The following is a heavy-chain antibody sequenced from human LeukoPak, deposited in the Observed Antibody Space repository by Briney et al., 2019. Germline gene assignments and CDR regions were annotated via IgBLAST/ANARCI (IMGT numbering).Heavy chain of an antibody. CDR2: INHSGST. CDR1: GGSFSGYY. Sequence: SETLSLTCAVYGGSFSGYYWRWIRQPPGKGLEWIGEINHSGSTNYNPSLKSRVPISVDTSKNQFSLKLSSVTAADTAVYYCARGALGYDFWSGYYIGWFDPWGQGTLVTVTS. V-gene: IGHV4-34*01. CDR3: ARGALGYDFWSGYYIGWFDP. J-gene: IGHJ5*02. D-gene: IGHD3-3*01.